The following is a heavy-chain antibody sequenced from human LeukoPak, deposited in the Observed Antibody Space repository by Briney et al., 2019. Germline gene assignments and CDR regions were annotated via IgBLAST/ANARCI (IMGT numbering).Heavy chain of an antibody. CDR1: GYTFTSYS. D-gene: IGHD3-22*01. V-gene: IGHV7-4-1*02. CDR3: ARDVGYYDSSGYYLGWFDP. Sequence: SVKVSCKASGYTFTSYSINWVRQAPGQGLEWMGWIDSKTGNPTYAQGFTGRFVFSLDTSVTTAYLQISSLKAEDTAVYYCARDVGYYDSSGYYLGWFDPWGQGTLVTVSS. J-gene: IGHJ5*02. CDR2: IDSKTGNP.